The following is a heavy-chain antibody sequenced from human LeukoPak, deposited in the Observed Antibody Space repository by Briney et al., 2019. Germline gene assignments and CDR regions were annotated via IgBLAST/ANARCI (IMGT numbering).Heavy chain of an antibody. V-gene: IGHV4-4*07. Sequence: SETLSLTCTVSGGSISSYYWSWIRQPAGKGLEWIGRIYTSGSTNYNPSLKSRVTMSVDTSKNQFSLKLSSVTAADTAVYYCARGVPFTIFGVALDYWGQGTLVTVSS. J-gene: IGHJ4*02. CDR3: ARGVPFTIFGVALDY. D-gene: IGHD3-3*01. CDR1: GGSISSYY. CDR2: IYTSGST.